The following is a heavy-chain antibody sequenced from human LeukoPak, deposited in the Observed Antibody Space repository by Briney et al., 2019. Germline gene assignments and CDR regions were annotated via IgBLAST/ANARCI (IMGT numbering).Heavy chain of an antibody. CDR2: IRNDGSNK. D-gene: IGHD5-12*01. V-gene: IGHV3-30*02. CDR1: GFTFSSYG. CDR3: AKDKDSGYDYYFDY. Sequence: PGGSLRLSCAASGFTFSSYGMHWVRQAPGKGLEGVAFIRNDGSNKYYADSVKGRFTISRDNSKNTLYLQMNSLRAEDTAVYYCAKDKDSGYDYYFDYWGQGTLVTVSS. J-gene: IGHJ4*02.